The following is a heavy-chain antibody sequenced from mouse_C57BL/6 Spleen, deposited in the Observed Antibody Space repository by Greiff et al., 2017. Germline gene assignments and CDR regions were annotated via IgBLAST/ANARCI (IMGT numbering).Heavy chain of an antibody. CDR2: FDPEDGET. CDR3: ARGLLHAMDY. CDR1: GFNIKDYY. D-gene: IGHD2-3*01. V-gene: IGHV14-2*01. Sequence: EVQLQQSGAELVKPGASVKLSCPASGFNIKDYYMHWLKQRTEQGLEWIGRFDPEDGETKYAPKFPGKATITADTSSNTAYLQLSSLTSEDTAVYYCARGLLHAMDYWGQGTSVTVSS. J-gene: IGHJ4*01.